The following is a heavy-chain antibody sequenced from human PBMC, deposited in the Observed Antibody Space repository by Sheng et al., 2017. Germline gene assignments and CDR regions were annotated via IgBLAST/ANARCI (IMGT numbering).Heavy chain of an antibody. D-gene: IGHD6-13*01. CDR3: ARGGVSSWPHRAFDI. CDR2: IYHSGRT. CDR1: GYSMSSGYY. J-gene: IGHJ3*02. Sequence: QVQLQESGPGLEKAPRRPLSLTCVVSGYSMSSGYYWGWLRQPPGKGLEWIASIYHSGRTYLNPSLRNRVAISIDXSKDQFSLRLTSVTATDTAMYYCARGGVSSWPHRAFDIWGQGIMVTVSS. V-gene: IGHV4-38-2*01.